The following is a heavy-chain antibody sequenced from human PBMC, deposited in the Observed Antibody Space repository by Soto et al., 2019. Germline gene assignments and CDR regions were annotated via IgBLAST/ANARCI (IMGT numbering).Heavy chain of an antibody. J-gene: IGHJ4*02. CDR1: GFPFGDYA. CDR2: IRSKAYGGTT. D-gene: IGHD5-18*01. V-gene: IGHV3-49*03. Sequence: WFLRLFCTACGFPFGDYAMSWFCQAPGKGLEWVGFIRSKAYGGTTEYAASVKGRFTISRDDSKSIAYLQMNSLKTEDTAVYYCTRKGTAMVTSDYWGQGTLVTVSS. CDR3: TRKGTAMVTSDY.